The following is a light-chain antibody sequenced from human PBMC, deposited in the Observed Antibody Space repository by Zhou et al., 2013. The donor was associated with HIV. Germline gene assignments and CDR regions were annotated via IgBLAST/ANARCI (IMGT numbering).Light chain of an antibody. CDR1: QSVSTF. J-gene: IGKJ1*01. CDR2: GAS. V-gene: IGKV3-15*01. CDR3: HKYNDWPHA. Sequence: EIVMTQSPATLSVPPGERATLSCRASQSVSTFLAWYQQKPGQAPRLLIYGASTRATGIPARFSGSGSGTEFTLTISSLQSEDFAVYYCHKYNDWPHAFGQGTKVEVK.